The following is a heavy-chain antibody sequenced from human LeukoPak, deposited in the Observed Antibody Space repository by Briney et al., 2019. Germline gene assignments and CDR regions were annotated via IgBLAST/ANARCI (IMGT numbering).Heavy chain of an antibody. V-gene: IGHV3-74*01. CDR1: GLTFSIYW. J-gene: IGHJ6*02. CDR2: IIRDVSSR. CDR3: ARDLEPVHYYYGMDV. Sequence: GRSLRLSCEVSGLTFSIYWMHWVRQAPGKGLVWVSRIIRDVSSRNYAACVKRRFTISRNNAQNTLYMQINSLRAEDTAAYYCARDLEPVHYYYGMDVWGQGTTVTVSS. D-gene: IGHD1-1*01.